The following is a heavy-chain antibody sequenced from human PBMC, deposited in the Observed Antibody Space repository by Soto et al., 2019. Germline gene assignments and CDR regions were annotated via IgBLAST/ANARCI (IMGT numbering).Heavy chain of an antibody. V-gene: IGHV4-39*02. CDR1: GGTISSSSYY. J-gene: IGHJ4*02. Sequence: SETLSLTCPVSGGTISSSSYYWGWIRQPPGKGLEWIGSIFYSGSTYYNPSLKSRVTISVDTSKNQFSLKLSSVTAADTAVYYCARDSLSYCGGGTCYPGNFDYWGQGTPVTVS. CDR2: IFYSGST. CDR3: ARDSLSYCGGGTCYPGNFDY. D-gene: IGHD2-15*01.